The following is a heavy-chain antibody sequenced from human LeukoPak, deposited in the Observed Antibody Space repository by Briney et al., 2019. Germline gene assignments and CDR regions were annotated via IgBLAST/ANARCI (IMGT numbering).Heavy chain of an antibody. CDR1: GFTFSRHT. J-gene: IGHJ4*02. CDR3: VRNVRSTDY. Sequence: PGGSLRLSCSASGFTFSRHTLHWVRQAPGKGLEDVPGITGSGDNTFYADSVKGRFTIVRDNSKNTLYLQMSSLRAEDTGVYYCVRNVRSTDYWGQGTLVTVSS. CDR2: ITGSGDNT. D-gene: IGHD2-2*01. V-gene: IGHV3-64D*09.